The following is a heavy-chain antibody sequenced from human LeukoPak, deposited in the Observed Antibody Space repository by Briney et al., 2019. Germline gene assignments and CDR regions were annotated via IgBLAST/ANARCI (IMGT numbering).Heavy chain of an antibody. V-gene: IGHV1-18*01. J-gene: IGHJ5*02. CDR3: ARVGYDFWSGYYPLDP. CDR2: ISAYNDNT. D-gene: IGHD3-3*01. CDR1: GYTFTSYG. Sequence: SSVKVSCKASGYTFTSYGISWLRQAPGQALEWLGWISAYNDNTNYAQKLQGRVTMTPDTSTSTAYMELRSLRSDDTAVYYCARVGYDFWSGYYPLDPWGQGTLVTVSS.